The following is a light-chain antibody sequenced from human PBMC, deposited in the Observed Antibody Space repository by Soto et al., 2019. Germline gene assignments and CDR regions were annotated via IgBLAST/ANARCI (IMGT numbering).Light chain of an antibody. CDR2: EVN. V-gene: IGLV2-23*02. Sequence: QSALTQPASVSGSPGQSITISCTATSSDVGLYNLVSWYQQLPGKAPKLIIYEVNERPSGISDRFSGSKSGNTASLTISGLQDEDEADYYCCSYVGSRILMFGGGTKLTVL. J-gene: IGLJ3*02. CDR1: SSDVGLYNL. CDR3: CSYVGSRILM.